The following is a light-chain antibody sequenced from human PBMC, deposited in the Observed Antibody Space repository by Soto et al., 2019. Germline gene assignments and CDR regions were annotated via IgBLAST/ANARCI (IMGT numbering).Light chain of an antibody. Sequence: EIVMTQSPATLSVSPGERATLSCRASQSISSNLAWYQRRPGQAPRLLIYGASARATGIPARFSGSGAGTEFTRTISSLQSEDFAVYYCQQYNNWRPYTFGQGTKVEIK. CDR3: QQYNNWRPYT. CDR1: QSISSN. V-gene: IGKV3-15*01. CDR2: GAS. J-gene: IGKJ2*01.